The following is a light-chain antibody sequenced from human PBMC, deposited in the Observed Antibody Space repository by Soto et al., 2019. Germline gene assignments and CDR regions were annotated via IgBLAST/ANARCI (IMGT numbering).Light chain of an antibody. CDR2: GAS. Sequence: EIVLTQSPGTLSLSPGERATLSCRASQSLSTNYLAWYQRKPVQAPRLLIYGASSRATDIPHRFSGSGSGTDFTLTITRLEPEDFAVYYCQQYGDSPPTFGQGTKVEIK. CDR1: QSLSTNY. CDR3: QQYGDSPPT. J-gene: IGKJ1*01. V-gene: IGKV3-20*01.